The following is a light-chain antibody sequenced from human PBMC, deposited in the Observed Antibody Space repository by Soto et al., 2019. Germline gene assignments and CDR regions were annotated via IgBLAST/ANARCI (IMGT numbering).Light chain of an antibody. CDR1: LNSGDS. V-gene: IGKV1-39*01. CDR2: GAS. Sequence: GDRGTTTYRAGLNSGDSLSWFQQNAGKPPTLLIYGASALQSGVPVRFSGSASGTDFTLTIRNMQREDLAPYYCLQTYKLPRTLGQGTKVDIK. J-gene: IGKJ1*01. CDR3: LQTYKLPRT.